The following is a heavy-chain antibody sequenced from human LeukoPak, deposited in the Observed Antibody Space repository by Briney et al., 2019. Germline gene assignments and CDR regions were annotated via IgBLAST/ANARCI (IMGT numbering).Heavy chain of an antibody. CDR3: ARNPPGLLEWLSNYIIPYYYYYGMDV. J-gene: IGHJ6*02. CDR1: GFTFSSYW. D-gene: IGHD3-3*01. Sequence: GGSLRLSCAASGFTFSSYWMNWARQAPGKGLEWVASINHNGNVNYYVDSVKGRFTISRDNAKNSLYLQMNSLRAEDTAVYYCARNPPGLLEWLSNYIIPYYYYYGMDVWGQGTTVTVSS. V-gene: IGHV3-7*01. CDR2: INHNGNVN.